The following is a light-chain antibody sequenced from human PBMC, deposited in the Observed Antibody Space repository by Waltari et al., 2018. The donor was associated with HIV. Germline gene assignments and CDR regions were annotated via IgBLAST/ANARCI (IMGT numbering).Light chain of an antibody. CDR3: QHFNNGLT. J-gene: IGKJ4*01. Sequence: AIQLTQSPSSVSASVGDRVTLACRANQGIGDTLAWYQQKPGKAPRLLIYDASSLEAGVPSRFSGSGSGTDFIFVISSLQPEDFATYYCQHFNNGLTFGGGTKVEIK. CDR1: QGIGDT. CDR2: DAS. V-gene: IGKV1D-13*01.